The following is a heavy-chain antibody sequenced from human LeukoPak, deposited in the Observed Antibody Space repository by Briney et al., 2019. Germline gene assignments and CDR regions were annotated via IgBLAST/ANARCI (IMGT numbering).Heavy chain of an antibody. V-gene: IGHV4-59*08. J-gene: IGHJ3*02. CDR2: IYYSGST. CDR3: ARHSPKYYYGSGAFDI. CDR1: GGTISSYY. Sequence: SETLSLTCTVSGGTISSYYWSWIRQPPGKGLEWIGYIYYSGSTNYNPSLKSRVTISVDTSKNQFSLKLSSVTAADTAVYYCARHSPKYYYGSGAFDIWGQGTMVTVSS. D-gene: IGHD3-10*01.